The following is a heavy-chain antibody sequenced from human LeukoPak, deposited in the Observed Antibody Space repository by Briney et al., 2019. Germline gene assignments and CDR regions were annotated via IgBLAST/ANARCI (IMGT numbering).Heavy chain of an antibody. CDR3: ARDATVYYYDSSGSFDP. CDR2: ISAYNGDT. CDR1: GYTFSSYG. V-gene: IGHV1-18*01. J-gene: IGHJ5*02. Sequence: ASVKVSCKASGYTFSSYGISWVRQAPGQGLEWMGRISAYNGDTNCAQKLQDRVTMTTHKSTSTAYLEVRSLRSDGTAVYYCARDATVYYYDSSGSFDPWGQGTLVTVSS. D-gene: IGHD3-22*01.